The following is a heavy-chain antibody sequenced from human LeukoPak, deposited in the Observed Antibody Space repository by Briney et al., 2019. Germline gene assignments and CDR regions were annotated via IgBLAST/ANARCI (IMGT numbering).Heavy chain of an antibody. V-gene: IGHV3-74*01. D-gene: IGHD3-10*01. CDR3: ARVGLWFGEDYWYFDL. J-gene: IGHJ2*01. CDR2: INSDGSST. CDR1: GFTFSSYW. Sequence: GGSLRLSCAASGFTFSSYWMHWVRQAPGKGLVWVSRINSDGSSTSYADSVKGRFTISRDNAKNTLYLQMNSLRAEDTAVYYCARVGLWFGEDYWYFDLWGRGTLVTVSS.